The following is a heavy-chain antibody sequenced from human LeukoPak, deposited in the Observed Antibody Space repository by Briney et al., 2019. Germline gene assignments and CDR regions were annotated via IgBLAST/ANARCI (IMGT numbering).Heavy chain of an antibody. CDR2: IIPIFGTA. Sequence: SVKVSCKASGGNFNNNAFNWVRQAPGQGLEWMGGIIPIFGTANYAQKFQGRVTITADESTSTAYMELSSLRSEDTAVYYCARSSIIAAAGPYYFDYWGQGTLVTVSS. D-gene: IGHD6-13*01. CDR3: ARSSIIAAAGPYYFDY. V-gene: IGHV1-69*01. J-gene: IGHJ4*02. CDR1: GGNFNNNA.